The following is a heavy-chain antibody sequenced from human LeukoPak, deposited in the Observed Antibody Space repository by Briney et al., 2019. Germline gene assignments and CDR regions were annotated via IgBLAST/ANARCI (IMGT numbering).Heavy chain of an antibody. CDR1: GFTFSSYA. CDR3: AKGSSTYSTTSYWYFDL. V-gene: IGHV3-23*01. CDR2: ISGSGGST. D-gene: IGHD6-13*01. J-gene: IGHJ2*01. Sequence: GGSLRLSCAASGFTFSSYAMSWVRQAPGKGLEWVSAISGSGGSTYYADSVKGRFTISRDNSKNTLYLQMNSLRAEDTAVYYCAKGSSTYSTTSYWYFDLWGRGTLVTVSS.